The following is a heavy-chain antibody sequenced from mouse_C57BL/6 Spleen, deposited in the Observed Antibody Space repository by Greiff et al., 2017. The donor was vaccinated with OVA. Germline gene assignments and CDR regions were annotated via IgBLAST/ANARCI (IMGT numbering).Heavy chain of an antibody. V-gene: IGHV1-69*01. D-gene: IGHD1-1*01. Sequence: QVQLQQSGAELVMPGASVKLSCKASGYTFTSYWMHWVKQRPGQGLEWIGEIDPSDSYTNYNQKFKGKSTLTVAKSSSTAYMQLSSLTSEDSAVYYCARTTGYYGSSYNAMDYWGQGTSVTVSS. CDR2: IDPSDSYT. J-gene: IGHJ4*01. CDR3: ARTTGYYGSSYNAMDY. CDR1: GYTFTSYW.